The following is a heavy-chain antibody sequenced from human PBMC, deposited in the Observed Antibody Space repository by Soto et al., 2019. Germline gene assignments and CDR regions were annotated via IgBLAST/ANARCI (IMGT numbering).Heavy chain of an antibody. V-gene: IGHV3-72*01. Sequence: EVQLVASGGGLVQPGGSLRLSCAASGFTFSDHYMDWVRQAPGKGLEWVGRSKNKADSYTTEYAASVKGRLTISRDGSKNSLFLQMHSLKTEDTAVYYCTVWGSGNDFGAAWGQGILVTVSS. J-gene: IGHJ4*02. CDR2: SKNKADSYTT. D-gene: IGHD3-10*01. CDR3: TVWGSGNDFGAA. CDR1: GFTFSDHY.